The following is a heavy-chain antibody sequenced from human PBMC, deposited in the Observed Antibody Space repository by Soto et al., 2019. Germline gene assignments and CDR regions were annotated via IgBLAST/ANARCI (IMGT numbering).Heavy chain of an antibody. CDR2: IDPSDSYT. J-gene: IGHJ4*02. CDR3: ARQGNGAEGFDY. Sequence: GESLKISCKGSGYSFTTYWISWVRQMPGKGLEWMGSIDPSDSYTNYSPSLQGQVTISADRSISTAYLQWSSLKPSDTAMYYCARQGNGAEGFDYWGQGTLVTGSS. V-gene: IGHV5-10-1*04. D-gene: IGHD4-17*01. CDR1: GYSFTTYW.